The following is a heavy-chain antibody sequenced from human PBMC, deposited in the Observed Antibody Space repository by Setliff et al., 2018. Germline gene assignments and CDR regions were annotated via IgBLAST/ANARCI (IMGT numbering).Heavy chain of an antibody. Sequence: GGSLRLSCRASAFAFGEYPMRWVRQAPGKGLEWVGFISSKASGGTTEYAASVKGRFTISRDDSKSIAYLQMNSLKTEDTAFYYCTRDFVGVPAASDSFYYYYREIWGKGTTVTVSS. J-gene: IGHJ6*03. CDR3: TRDFVGVPAASDSFYYYYREI. V-gene: IGHV3-49*04. CDR2: ISSKASGGTT. D-gene: IGHD2-2*01. CDR1: AFAFGEYP.